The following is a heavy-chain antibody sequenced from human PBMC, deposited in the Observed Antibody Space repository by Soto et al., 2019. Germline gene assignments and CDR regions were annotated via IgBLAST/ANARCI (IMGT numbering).Heavy chain of an antibody. Sequence: GGSVRLSCAASGFTFSMYAMYWVRQAPGKGLEDVSAISSNGGSTYYANSVKGRFTISRDNSKNTLYLQMGSLRAEDMAVYYCARSGDNGYYFDYWGQGT. CDR3: ARSGDNGYYFDY. V-gene: IGHV3-64*01. CDR1: GFTFSMYA. J-gene: IGHJ4*02. D-gene: IGHD3-10*01. CDR2: ISSNGGST.